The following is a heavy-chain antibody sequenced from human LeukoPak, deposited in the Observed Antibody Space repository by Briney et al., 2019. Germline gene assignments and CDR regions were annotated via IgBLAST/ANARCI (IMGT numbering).Heavy chain of an antibody. V-gene: IGHV3-30*04. CDR1: GFTCSSYT. J-gene: IGHJ4*02. CDR3: ARGSHQDYFGSMTYLFDY. D-gene: IGHD3-10*01. CDR2: ISHDGRNK. Sequence: GGSLRLSCAASGFTCSSYTIHWVRQAPGKGLEWVTLISHDGRNKNYADSVKGRFTISRDNSKKTLYLGVNSLRPEDTAVYYCARGSHQDYFGSMTYLFDYWGQGILVTVSS.